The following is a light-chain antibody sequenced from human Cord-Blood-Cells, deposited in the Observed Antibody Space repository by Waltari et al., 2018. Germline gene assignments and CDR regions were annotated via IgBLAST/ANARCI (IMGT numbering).Light chain of an antibody. J-gene: IGLJ1*01. CDR2: EGS. CDR3: CSYAGSSTYV. Sequence: QSALTHPAPVSGPPGQSTPIPCTGTSTDVGSYNLVSWYQQHPGKAPKLMIYEGSKRPSGVSNRFSGSKSGNTASLTISGLQAEDEADYYCCSYAGSSTYVFGTGTKVTVL. V-gene: IGLV2-23*01. CDR1: STDVGSYNL.